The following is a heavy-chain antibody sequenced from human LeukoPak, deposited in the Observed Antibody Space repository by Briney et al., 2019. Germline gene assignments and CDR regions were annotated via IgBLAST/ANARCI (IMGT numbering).Heavy chain of an antibody. CDR3: AREELPQWLVPRESNYFDY. CDR1: GFTFSSYW. D-gene: IGHD6-19*01. V-gene: IGHV3-7*01. J-gene: IGHJ4*02. CDR2: IKQDGSEK. Sequence: PGGSLRLSFAASGFTFSSYWMSWVRPAPGQGLEWVANIKQDGSEKYYVDSVKGRFTISRDNAKNSLYLQMNSLRAEDTAVYYCAREELPQWLVPRESNYFDYWGQGTLVTVSS.